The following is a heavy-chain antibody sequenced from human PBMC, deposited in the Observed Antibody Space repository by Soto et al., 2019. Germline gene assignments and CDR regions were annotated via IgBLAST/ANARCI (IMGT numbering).Heavy chain of an antibody. Sequence: PGESLKISCKGSGYSLTSYWIGWVRQMPGKGLESMGIIYPDDSDTRYSPSLQGQVTISADKSINTAYLQWDSLMASDTAMYYCARPFDTRGRYAYWGQRTLVTVSS. CDR1: GYSLTSYW. D-gene: IGHD6-19*01. CDR3: ARPFDTRGRYAY. CDR2: IYPDDSDT. J-gene: IGHJ1*01. V-gene: IGHV5-51*01.